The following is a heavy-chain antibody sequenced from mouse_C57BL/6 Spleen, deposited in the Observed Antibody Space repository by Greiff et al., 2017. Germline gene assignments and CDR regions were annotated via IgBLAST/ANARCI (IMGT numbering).Heavy chain of an antibody. J-gene: IGHJ4*01. CDR1: GYTFTSYW. CDR3: ARGGLRMDY. Sequence: QVQLQQSGAELVKPGASVKLSCKASGYTFTSYWMHWVKQRPGQGLEWIGMIHPNSGSTNYNEKFKIKATLTVDKSSSTAYMQLSSLTSEDAAVYYCARGGLRMDYWGQGTSVTVSS. V-gene: IGHV1-64*01. D-gene: IGHD1-1*01. CDR2: IHPNSGST.